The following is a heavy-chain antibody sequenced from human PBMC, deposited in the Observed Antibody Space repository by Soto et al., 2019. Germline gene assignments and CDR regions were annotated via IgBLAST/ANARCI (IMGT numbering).Heavy chain of an antibody. Sequence: GASVKVSCKASGYTFTSYGISWVRQAPGQGLEWIGWISACSGNTNYAQKFQGRVTITRDMSTSTAYMELSSLRSEDMAVYYCAADSAYYYDSSGYYRPNQFDYWGQGTLVTVSS. D-gene: IGHD3-22*01. CDR3: AADSAYYYDSSGYYRPNQFDY. CDR2: ISACSGNT. V-gene: IGHV1-18*03. J-gene: IGHJ4*02. CDR1: GYTFTSYG.